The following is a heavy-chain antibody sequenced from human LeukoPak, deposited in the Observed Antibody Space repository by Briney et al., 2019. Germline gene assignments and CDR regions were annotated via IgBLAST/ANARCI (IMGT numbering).Heavy chain of an antibody. CDR1: GGSFSGYY. D-gene: IGHD3-10*01. CDR3: ARDRVTMVRGRRGWFDP. J-gene: IGHJ5*02. Sequence: SETLSLTCAVYGGSFSGYYWSWIRQPPGKGLEWIGEINHSGSTNYNPSLKSRVTISVDTSKNQFSLKLSSVTAADTAVYYCARDRVTMVRGRRGWFDPWGQGTLVTVSS. CDR2: INHSGST. V-gene: IGHV4-34*01.